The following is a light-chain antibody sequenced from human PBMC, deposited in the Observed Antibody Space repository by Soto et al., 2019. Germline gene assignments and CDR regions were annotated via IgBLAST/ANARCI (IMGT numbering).Light chain of an antibody. V-gene: IGKV1-39*01. Sequence: DVQMTQSPPSLPASVGHRVTITCRASQSISSYLNWYQEKPGKAPELLIYAASSLQSGVPSNFSGSGSGTDFTLTISSLQPEDFATYYCQRSYSTPYTFGQGTKLEI. J-gene: IGKJ2*01. CDR3: QRSYSTPYT. CDR2: AAS. CDR1: QSISSY.